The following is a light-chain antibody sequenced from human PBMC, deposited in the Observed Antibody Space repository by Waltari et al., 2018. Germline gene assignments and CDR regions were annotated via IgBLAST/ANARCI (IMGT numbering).Light chain of an antibody. CDR1: QSISHY. J-gene: IGKJ1*01. CDR3: QQSYSIPWT. V-gene: IGKV1-39*01. Sequence: DIQMTQSPSSLSASVGARVTITCRASQSISHYLNWYQQKPLKAPKLLMFAASGLQSGVPSRFSGSGSGTDFTLTINNLQPEDFATYYCQQSYSIPWTFGQGTRVEIK. CDR2: AAS.